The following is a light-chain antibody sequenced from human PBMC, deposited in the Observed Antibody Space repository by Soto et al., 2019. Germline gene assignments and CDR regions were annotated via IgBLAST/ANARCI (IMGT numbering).Light chain of an antibody. V-gene: IGKV1-5*01. CDR3: QQYNSYSET. CDR2: AAS. Sequence: DIHMTHSPSSLSASVGDRVTITCRASQSISSYLNWYQQKPGKAPKLLIYAASSLESGVPSRFSGSGSGTEFTLTISSLQPDDFATYYCQQYNSYSETFGQGTKVDIK. J-gene: IGKJ1*01. CDR1: QSISSY.